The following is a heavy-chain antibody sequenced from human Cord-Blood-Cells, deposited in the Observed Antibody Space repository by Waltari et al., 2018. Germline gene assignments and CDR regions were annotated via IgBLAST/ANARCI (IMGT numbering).Heavy chain of an antibody. J-gene: IGHJ3*02. V-gene: IGHV3-53*04. CDR3: ARGGGSYYAFDI. CDR1: GFTVSSNY. D-gene: IGHD1-26*01. CDR2: IYVGVST. Sequence: EVQLVESGGGLVQPGGSLRLSCAASGFTVSSNYMSWVRRAPGKGLEWVSVIYVGVSTYYAASVKGRFTISIHNSKTTLYFQRNSLGAEDTAVYYGARGGGSYYAFDIWGQGTMVTVSS.